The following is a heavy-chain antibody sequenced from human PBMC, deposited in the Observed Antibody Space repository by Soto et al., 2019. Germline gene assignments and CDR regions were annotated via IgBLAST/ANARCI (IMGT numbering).Heavy chain of an antibody. J-gene: IGHJ4*02. D-gene: IGHD3-22*01. CDR2: ISGSGGST. V-gene: IGHV3-23*01. CDR1: GYTFSSYA. Sequence: PGGSLRLSCAASGYTFSSYAMSCVRQAPGKGLEWVSAISGSGGSTYYADSVKGRFTISRDNSKNTLYLQMNSLRAEDTAVYYCANAYYYDSSAYSTPFDYWGQGTLVTVSS. CDR3: ANAYYYDSSAYSTPFDY.